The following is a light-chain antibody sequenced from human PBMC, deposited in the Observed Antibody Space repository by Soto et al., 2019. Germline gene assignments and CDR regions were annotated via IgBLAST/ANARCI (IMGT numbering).Light chain of an antibody. CDR3: QVWDSGSDHPYV. CDR2: YDS. Sequence: SYELTQPPSVSVAPGKTARITCGGNNIGSKSVHWYQQKPGQAPVLVIYYDSDRPSGIPERFSGSNSGNTATLTISRVKAGDEADYYCQVWDSGSDHPYVFGTGTKLTVL. V-gene: IGLV3-21*04. CDR1: NIGSKS. J-gene: IGLJ1*01.